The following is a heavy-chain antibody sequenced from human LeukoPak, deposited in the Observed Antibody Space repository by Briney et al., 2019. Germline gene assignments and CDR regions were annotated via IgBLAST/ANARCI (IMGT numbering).Heavy chain of an antibody. J-gene: IGHJ4*02. D-gene: IGHD6-19*01. CDR3: AGEPRSGEQWPQQLPRSDY. CDR1: GGSISSYY. V-gene: IGHV4-4*07. CDR2: IYTSGST. Sequence: SETLSLTCTVSGGSISSYYWSWIRQPAGKGLEWIGRIYTSGSTNYNPSLKSRVTMSVDTSKNQFSLKLSSVTAADTAVYYCAGEPRSGEQWPQQLPRSDYWGQGTLVTVSS.